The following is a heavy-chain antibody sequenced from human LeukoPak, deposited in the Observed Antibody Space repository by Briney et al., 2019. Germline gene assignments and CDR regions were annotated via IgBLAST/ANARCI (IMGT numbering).Heavy chain of an antibody. V-gene: IGHV1-69*04. Sequence: ASVKVSCKASGGTFSSYAISWVRQPPGQGLEWMGRIIPIFGIANYAQKFQGRVTITADKSTSIAYMELSSLRSEDTAVYYCSRDAGLEYYYDSSGYYRLDYWGQGTLVTVSS. CDR1: GGTFSSYA. D-gene: IGHD3-22*01. CDR3: SRDAGLEYYYDSSGYYRLDY. CDR2: IIPIFGIA. J-gene: IGHJ4*02.